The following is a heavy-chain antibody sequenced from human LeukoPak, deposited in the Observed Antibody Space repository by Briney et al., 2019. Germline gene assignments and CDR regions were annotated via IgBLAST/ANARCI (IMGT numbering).Heavy chain of an antibody. CDR2: ISYDGTNK. CDR3: ARHRGPSLYSSAYFDY. J-gene: IGHJ4*02. Sequence: GRSLRLSCAASGSTFSGYAMHWVRQAPGKGLEWVAVISYDGTNKYYADSVKGRFTVSRDISTTTLYLQMNSLTAEDTAVYYCARHRGPSLYSSAYFDYWGQGTLVPVSS. CDR1: GSTFSGYA. D-gene: IGHD3-22*01. V-gene: IGHV3-30*04.